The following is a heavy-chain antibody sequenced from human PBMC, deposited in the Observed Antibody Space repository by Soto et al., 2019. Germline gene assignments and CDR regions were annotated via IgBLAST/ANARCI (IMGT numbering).Heavy chain of an antibody. CDR2: IWDDDK. Sequence: QITLKESGPTLVKPTQTLTLTCTFSGFSLTTSGVGVGWIRQPPGKALEWLAFIWDDDKRYGASLKTRLTIIKDTSKNQVVLTMTNVDPVDTATYYCTHRRLGSPSGAMDVWGQGTTVTVSS. D-gene: IGHD1-26*01. V-gene: IGHV2-5*05. J-gene: IGHJ6*02. CDR1: GFSLTTSGVG. CDR3: THRRLGSPSGAMDV.